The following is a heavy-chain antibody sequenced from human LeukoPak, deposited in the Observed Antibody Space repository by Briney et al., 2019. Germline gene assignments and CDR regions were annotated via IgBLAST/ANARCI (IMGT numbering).Heavy chain of an antibody. CDR1: GFTFSSYS. D-gene: IGHD1-26*01. Sequence: PGGSLRLSCAASGFTFSSYSMNWVRQAPGKGLEWVAFIRYDGSNKYYADSVKGRFTISRDNSKNTLYLQMNSLRAEDTAVYYCAKDSGSYYYYYYMDVWGKGTTVTVSS. V-gene: IGHV3-30*02. CDR2: IRYDGSNK. J-gene: IGHJ6*03. CDR3: AKDSGSYYYYYYMDV.